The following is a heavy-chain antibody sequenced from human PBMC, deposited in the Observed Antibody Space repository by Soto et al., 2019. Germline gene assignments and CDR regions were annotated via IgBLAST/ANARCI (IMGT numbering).Heavy chain of an antibody. CDR1: GGSISSYY. CDR2: IYYSGST. Sequence: ETLSLTCTVSGGSISSYYWSWIRQPPGKGLEYIGYIYYSGSTNYNPSLKSRVTISVDTSKKQFSLKLSSVTAADTAVYYCARSLYSGSYTNWFDPWGQGTLVTVSS. D-gene: IGHD1-26*01. CDR3: ARSLYSGSYTNWFDP. J-gene: IGHJ5*02. V-gene: IGHV4-59*01.